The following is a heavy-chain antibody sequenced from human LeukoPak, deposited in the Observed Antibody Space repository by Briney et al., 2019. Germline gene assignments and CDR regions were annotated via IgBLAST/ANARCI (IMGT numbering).Heavy chain of an antibody. D-gene: IGHD2-2*01. Sequence: ASVKVSCKASGYTFTSYYMHWVRQAPGQGLEWMGMINPSGGSTSYAQKFQGRVTMTRDTSTSTVYMELSSLRSEDTAVYYCAKSEVPAAPPDYWGQGTLVTVSS. CDR2: INPSGGST. J-gene: IGHJ4*02. CDR1: GYTFTSYY. CDR3: AKSEVPAAPPDY. V-gene: IGHV1-46*01.